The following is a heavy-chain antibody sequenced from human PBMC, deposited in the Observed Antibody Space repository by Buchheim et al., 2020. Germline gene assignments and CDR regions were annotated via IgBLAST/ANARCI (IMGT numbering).Heavy chain of an antibody. D-gene: IGHD1-1*01. Sequence: EVQLLESGGGLVQPGGSLRLSCAASGFTFSSYAMSWVRQAPGKGLEWVSAISGSGGSTYYADSVKGRFTISRDNSKNTLYLQMNSLRAKDTDVNYCATYGNWNPKGKWFEPWGQGNL. J-gene: IGHJ5*02. CDR2: ISGSGGST. V-gene: IGHV3-23*01. CDR3: ATYGNWNPKGKWFEP. CDR1: GFTFSSYA.